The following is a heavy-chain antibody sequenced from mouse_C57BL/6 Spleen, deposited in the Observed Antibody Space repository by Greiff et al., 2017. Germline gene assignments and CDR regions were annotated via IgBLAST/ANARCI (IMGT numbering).Heavy chain of an antibody. CDR3: ARGRPYAMDY. J-gene: IGHJ4*01. CDR1: GFTFSSYT. CDR2: ISGGGGNT. V-gene: IGHV5-9*01. Sequence: DVHLVESGGGLVKPGGSLKLSCAASGFTFSSYTMSWVRQTPEQRLEWVATISGGGGNTYYPDSVKGRFTISRDNAKNTLYLQMSSLRSEDTAWYYCARGRPYAMDYWGQGTSVTVSS.